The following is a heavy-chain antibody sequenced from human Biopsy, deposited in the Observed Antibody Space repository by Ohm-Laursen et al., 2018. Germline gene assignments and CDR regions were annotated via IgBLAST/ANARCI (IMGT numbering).Heavy chain of an antibody. CDR3: ARDPLNGHKHFDY. CDR2: INCKTGAT. CDR1: SYTFTDYN. J-gene: IGHJ4*02. Sequence: SVKVSCKASSYTFTDYNIHWMRQAPGQGLEWLGYINCKTGATSYAQKFQGTVTLTRDTSISTAYLALGSLRSADTAIYYCARDPLNGHKHFDYWGQGSPVTVSS. V-gene: IGHV1-2*02. D-gene: IGHD2-8*01.